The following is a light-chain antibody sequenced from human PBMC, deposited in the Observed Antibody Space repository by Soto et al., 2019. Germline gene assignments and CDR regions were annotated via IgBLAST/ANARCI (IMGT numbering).Light chain of an antibody. CDR2: DAS. CDR3: QPYNRYSLMNT. CDR1: QSISNW. Sequence: DIQMTQSPSTLSATVGDRVTITCRASQSISNWLAWYQQKPGKAPKLLIYDASSLESGVPSRFSGSGSGTEITLTISSLQPDNFATNYCQPYNRYSLMNTFGQGTKLEIK. J-gene: IGKJ2*01. V-gene: IGKV1-5*01.